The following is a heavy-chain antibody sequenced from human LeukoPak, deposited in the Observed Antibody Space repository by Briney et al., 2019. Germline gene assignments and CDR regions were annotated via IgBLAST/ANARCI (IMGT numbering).Heavy chain of an antibody. CDR3: AKSRKKSVTAIPDFDY. J-gene: IGHJ4*02. CDR1: GFTFSSYG. D-gene: IGHD2-21*02. CDR2: IWFDGSNK. Sequence: GRSLRLSCAASGFTFSSYGMHWVRQAPGKGLEWVAIIWFDGSNKYYADSVKGRFTISRDNSKNTLYLQMNSLRAEDTAVYYCAKSRKKSVTAIPDFDYWGQGTLVTVSS. V-gene: IGHV3-33*06.